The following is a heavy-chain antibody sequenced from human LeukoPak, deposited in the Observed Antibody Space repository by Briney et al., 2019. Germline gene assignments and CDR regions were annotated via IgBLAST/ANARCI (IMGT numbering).Heavy chain of an antibody. CDR1: GYSISSGYY. CDR2: IYHSGST. CDR3: ARQGSSSRFPYYYYYMDV. D-gene: IGHD6-6*01. Sequence: SETLSLTCTVSGYSISSGYYWGWIRQPPGQGLEWIGSIYHSGSTYYNPSLKSRVTISVDTSKNQFSLKLSSVTAADTAVYYCARQGSSSRFPYYYYYMDVWGKGTTVTVSS. J-gene: IGHJ6*03. V-gene: IGHV4-38-2*02.